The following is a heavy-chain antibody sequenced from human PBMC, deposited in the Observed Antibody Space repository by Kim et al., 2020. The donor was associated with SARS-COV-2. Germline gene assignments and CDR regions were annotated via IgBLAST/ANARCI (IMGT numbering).Heavy chain of an antibody. V-gene: IGHV3-23*01. D-gene: IGHD2-2*02. CDR1: GFTFSSYA. Sequence: GGSLRLSCAASGFTFSSYAMSWVRQAPGKGLEWVSAISGSGGSTYYADSVKGRFTISRDNSKNTLYLQMNSLRAEDTAVYYCATSGYCSSTSCYIYTAMVQYYFDYWGQGTLVTVSS. CDR3: ATSGYCSSTSCYIYTAMVQYYFDY. CDR2: ISGSGGST. J-gene: IGHJ4*02.